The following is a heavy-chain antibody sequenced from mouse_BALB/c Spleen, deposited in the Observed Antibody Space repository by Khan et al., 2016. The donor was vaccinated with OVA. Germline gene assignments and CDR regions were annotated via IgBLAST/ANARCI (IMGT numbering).Heavy chain of an antibody. CDR1: GYSITSDYA. Sequence: VQLKQSGPGLVKPSQSLSLTCTVTGYSITSDYAWNWIRQFPGNKLEWMGYISSSGSTNYNPALKSRISITRDTSKNQFFLQLNSVTTEDTATYYCARDGSRYNYAMDYWGQGTSVTVCS. CDR2: ISSSGST. V-gene: IGHV3-2*02. J-gene: IGHJ4*01. D-gene: IGHD2-3*01. CDR3: ARDGSRYNYAMDY.